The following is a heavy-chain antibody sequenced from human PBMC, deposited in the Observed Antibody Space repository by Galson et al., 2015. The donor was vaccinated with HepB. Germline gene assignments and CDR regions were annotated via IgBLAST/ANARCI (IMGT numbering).Heavy chain of an antibody. D-gene: IGHD3-22*01. J-gene: IGHJ5*01. Sequence: SLRLSCAASGFTFSSYGMHWVRQAPGKGLECVALVSYDGSDKYYADSVKGRFTISRDNSKNTLYLQMNSLRAEDTAVYYCAKSREGRYSDSTGYYYDSWGQGSLVTVSS. V-gene: IGHV3-30*18. CDR3: AKSREGRYSDSTGYYYDS. CDR1: GFTFSSYG. CDR2: VSYDGSDK.